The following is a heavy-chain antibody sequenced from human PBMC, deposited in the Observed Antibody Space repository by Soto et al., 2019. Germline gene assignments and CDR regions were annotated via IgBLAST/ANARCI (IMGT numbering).Heavy chain of an antibody. CDR3: ASKYCPSTICYLFDN. V-gene: IGHV4-4*02. D-gene: IGHD2-15*01. Sequence: PSETLSLTCSVSGGSITSNHWWSWVRQAPGKGLEWIGEIFHRGTSHHNPSLESRVTLSVDKSKNQFSLMLTSVTAADTAVYYCASKYCPSTICYLFDNWGQGXLVTVYS. J-gene: IGHJ4*02. CDR1: GGSITSNHW. CDR2: IFHRGTS.